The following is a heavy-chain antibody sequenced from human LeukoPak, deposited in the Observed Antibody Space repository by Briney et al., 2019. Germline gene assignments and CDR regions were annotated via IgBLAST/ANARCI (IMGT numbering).Heavy chain of an antibody. D-gene: IGHD6-6*01. CDR2: ISSSSSYI. CDR1: GFTFSSYS. J-gene: IGHJ5*02. V-gene: IGHV3-21*01. CDR3: ARVRARPISNWFDP. Sequence: GGSLRLSCAASGFTFSSYSMNWVRQAPGKGLEWVSSISSSSSYIYYADSVKGRFTISRDNAKNSLYLQMNSLRAEDTAVYYCARVRARPISNWFDPWGQGTLVTASS.